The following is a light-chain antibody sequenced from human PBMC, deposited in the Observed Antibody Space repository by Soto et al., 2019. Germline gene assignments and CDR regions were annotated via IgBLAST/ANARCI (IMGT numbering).Light chain of an antibody. Sequence: EIVLTQSPATLSLSPGERATLSCRASQSVSSYLAWYQQKPGQAPRLLIYDASNRATGIPARFSGSGSGTDFTVTISRLEPEDFAVYYCQQRSNWLTFGGGTKVDIK. J-gene: IGKJ4*01. CDR1: QSVSSY. CDR2: DAS. V-gene: IGKV3-11*01. CDR3: QQRSNWLT.